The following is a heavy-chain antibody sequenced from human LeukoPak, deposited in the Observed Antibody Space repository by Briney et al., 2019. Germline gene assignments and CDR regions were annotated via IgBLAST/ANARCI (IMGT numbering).Heavy chain of an antibody. D-gene: IGHD6-13*01. V-gene: IGHV1-18*01. CDR2: ISAYNGNT. CDR1: GYTFTSYG. CDR3: AREDSSSSSILLWQPLYYFDY. J-gene: IGHJ4*02. Sequence: ASVKVSCKASGYTFTSYGISWVRQAPGQGLEWMGWISAYNGNTNYAQKLQGRVTMTTDTSTSTAYMELRSLRSDDTAVYYCAREDSSSSSILLWQPLYYFDYWGQGTLVTVSS.